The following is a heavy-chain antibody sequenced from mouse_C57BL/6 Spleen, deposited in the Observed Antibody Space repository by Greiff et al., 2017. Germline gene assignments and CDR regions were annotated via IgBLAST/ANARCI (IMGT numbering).Heavy chain of an antibody. J-gene: IGHJ2*01. CDR2: ISDGGSYT. CDR3: ARHGLRRALDY. CDR1: GFTFSHYA. D-gene: IGHD2-12*01. Sequence: EVQVVESGGGLVQPGGSLKLSCAASGFTFSHYAMSWVRQTPEKRLEWVATISDGGSYTYYPDNVKGRFTISRDNAKNSLYLQMSRLKSEDTAMYYCARHGLRRALDYWGQGTTLTVSS. V-gene: IGHV5-4*01.